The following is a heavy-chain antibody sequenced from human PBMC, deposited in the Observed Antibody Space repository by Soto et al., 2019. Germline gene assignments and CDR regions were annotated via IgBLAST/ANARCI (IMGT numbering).Heavy chain of an antibody. D-gene: IGHD2-21*01. CDR3: ARGNSGPPGYYDY. J-gene: IGHJ4*02. V-gene: IGHV3-23*01. CDR1: GFTFSSYA. Sequence: EVQLLESGGGLVQPGGSLRLSCATSGFTFSSYAMSWVRQAPGKGLEWVSAISGGGTTTYYADSVRGRFTISRDNSKNTLYLQMDSLRAEDTAFYSCARGNSGPPGYYDYWGQGTLVTVSS. CDR2: ISGGGTTT.